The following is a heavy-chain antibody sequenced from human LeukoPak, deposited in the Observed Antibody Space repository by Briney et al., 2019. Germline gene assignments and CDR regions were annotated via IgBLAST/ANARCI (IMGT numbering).Heavy chain of an antibody. V-gene: IGHV4-59*12. D-gene: IGHD4-17*01. CDR3: ARVFDYDWYFDL. CDR1: GGSISSYY. CDR2: IYYSGST. Sequence: SETLSLTCTVSGGSISSYYWSWIRQPPGKGLEWIGYIYYSGSTNYNPSLKSRVTMSVDTSKNQLSLKLSSVTAADTAVYYCARVFDYDWYFDLWGRGTLVTVSS. J-gene: IGHJ2*01.